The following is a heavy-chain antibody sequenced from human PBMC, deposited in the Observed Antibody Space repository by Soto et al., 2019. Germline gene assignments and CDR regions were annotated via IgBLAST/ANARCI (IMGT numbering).Heavy chain of an antibody. CDR1: GGSISSGGYY. D-gene: IGHD3-22*01. Sequence: QVQLQESGPGLVKPSQTLSLTCTVSGGSISSGGYYWSWIRQHPGKGLEWIGYIYYSGRTYYNPSLKSRVTISVDTSKNQFSLKLSSVTAADTAVYYCARRRDYYDSSGYYTFFDYWGQGTLVTVSS. V-gene: IGHV4-31*03. J-gene: IGHJ4*02. CDR2: IYYSGRT. CDR3: ARRRDYYDSSGYYTFFDY.